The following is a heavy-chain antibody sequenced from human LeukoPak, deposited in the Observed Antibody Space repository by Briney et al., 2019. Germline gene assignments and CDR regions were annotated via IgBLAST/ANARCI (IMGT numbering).Heavy chain of an antibody. V-gene: IGHV3-74*01. CDR3: ATKQWLAPPPDS. CDR1: GFTFSKYW. D-gene: IGHD6-19*01. Sequence: PGGSLRLSCGASGFTFSKYWMLWVRRAPGKGLESVSRINTDGTVTTYADSVKGRFTVSRDNADNTMFLQMNSVRDEDTAVYYCATKQWLAPPPDSWGQGTPVTVSS. CDR2: INTDGTVT. J-gene: IGHJ4*02.